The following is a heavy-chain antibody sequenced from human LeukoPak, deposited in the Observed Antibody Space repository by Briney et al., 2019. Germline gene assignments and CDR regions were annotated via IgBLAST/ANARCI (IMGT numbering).Heavy chain of an antibody. CDR1: GGSINNGGYS. V-gene: IGHV4-30-2*01. CDR3: ARAQWLPMNWFDP. Sequence: PSQTLSLTCAVSGGSINNGGYSWSWIRQPPGKGLEWIGYIYHSGSTYYNPSLKSRVTISVDRSKNQFSLKLSSVTAADTAVYYCARAQWLPMNWFDPWGQGTMVTVSS. J-gene: IGHJ5*02. CDR2: IYHSGST. D-gene: IGHD6-19*01.